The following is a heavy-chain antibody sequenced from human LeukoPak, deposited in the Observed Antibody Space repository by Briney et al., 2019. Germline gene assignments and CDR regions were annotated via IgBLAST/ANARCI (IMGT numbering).Heavy chain of an antibody. CDR1: GGSISSYY. CDR2: IYFSGST. Sequence: PSETLSLTCTVSGGSISSYYWSWIRQPPGKGLEWIGSIYFSGSTYYNPSLKSRVTISVNTSKNQFSLNLSSVTAADTAVYYCARETGTVSWGQGTLVTVSS. CDR3: ARETGTVS. D-gene: IGHD3-9*01. J-gene: IGHJ5*02. V-gene: IGHV4-59*05.